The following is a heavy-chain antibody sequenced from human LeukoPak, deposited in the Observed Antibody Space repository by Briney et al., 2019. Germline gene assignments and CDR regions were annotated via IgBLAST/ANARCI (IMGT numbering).Heavy chain of an antibody. CDR1: GGSISSYY. V-gene: IGHV4-59*01. D-gene: IGHD3-3*01. Sequence: SETLSLTRTVSGGSISSYYWSWIRQPPGKGLEWIGYIYYSGSTNYNPSLKSRVTISVDTSKNQFSLKLSSVTAADTAVYYCARELGYDDDYWGQGTLVTVSS. CDR3: ARELGYDDDY. J-gene: IGHJ4*02. CDR2: IYYSGST.